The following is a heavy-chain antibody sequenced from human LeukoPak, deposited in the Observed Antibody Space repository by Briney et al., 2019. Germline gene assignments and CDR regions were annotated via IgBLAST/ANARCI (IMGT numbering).Heavy chain of an antibody. J-gene: IGHJ4*02. CDR1: RGSTKRYN. CDR3: TFLYGDYEADY. V-gene: IGHV4-59*01. D-gene: IGHD4-17*01. Sequence: SETLSLTRTVSRGSTKRYNWSWIRQPPGKRLEWIGYVYYSGSTSYDPSLESRVSISDDTSKNQVSLWLTSVTAADTAVYCATFLYGDYEADYWGPGILVTVSS. CDR2: VYYSGST.